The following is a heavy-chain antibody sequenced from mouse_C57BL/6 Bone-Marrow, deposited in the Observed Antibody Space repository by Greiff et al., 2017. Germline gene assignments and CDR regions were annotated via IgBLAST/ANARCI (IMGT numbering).Heavy chain of an antibody. D-gene: IGHD1-1*01. CDR1: GFTFSNYW. CDR2: IRLKSDNYAT. CDR3: TNYYGSSFDY. J-gene: IGHJ2*01. Sequence: VKVEESGGGLVQPGGSMKLSCVASGFTFSNYWMNWVRQSPETGLEWVAQIRLKSDNYATHYAESVKGRFTISRDDSKSSVYLQMNNLRTEDSGIYYCTNYYGSSFDYWGQGTTLTVSS. V-gene: IGHV6-3*01.